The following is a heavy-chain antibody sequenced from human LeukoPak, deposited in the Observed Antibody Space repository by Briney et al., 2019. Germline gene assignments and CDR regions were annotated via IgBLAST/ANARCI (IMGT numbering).Heavy chain of an antibody. CDR2: INHSGST. D-gene: IGHD2-21*01. Sequence: PSETLSLTCAVYGGSFSGCYWSWIRQPPGKGLEWIGEINHSGSTNYNPSLKSRVTISVDTSKNQFSLKLSSVTAADTAVYYCVISYPSYYYGMDVWGQGTTVTVSS. J-gene: IGHJ6*02. V-gene: IGHV4-34*01. CDR1: GGSFSGCY. CDR3: VISYPSYYYGMDV.